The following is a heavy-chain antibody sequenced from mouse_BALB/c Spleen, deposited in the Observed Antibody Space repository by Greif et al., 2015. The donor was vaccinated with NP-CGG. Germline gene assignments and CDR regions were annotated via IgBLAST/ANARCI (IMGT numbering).Heavy chain of an antibody. V-gene: IGHV5-17*02. CDR3: ARAVGAMDY. Sequence: EVKLEESGGGLVQPGGSRKLSCAASGFTFSSFGMHWVRQAPEKGLEWVAYISSGSSTIYYADTVKGRFTISRDNPKNTLFLQMTSLRSEDTAMDYCARAVGAMDYWGQGTSVTVSS. CDR2: ISSGSSTI. J-gene: IGHJ4*01. CDR1: GFTFSSFG.